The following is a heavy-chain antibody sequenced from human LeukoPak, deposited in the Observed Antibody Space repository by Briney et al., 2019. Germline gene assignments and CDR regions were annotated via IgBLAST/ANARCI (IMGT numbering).Heavy chain of an antibody. Sequence: GRSLRLSCAASGFTFSSYAMHWVRQAPGKGLEWVAVISYDGSNKYYADSVKGRFTISRDNSKNTLYLQMNSLRAEDTAVYYCAREKYYYGSGSYSAFDIWGQGTMVTVSP. CDR2: ISYDGSNK. J-gene: IGHJ3*02. CDR1: GFTFSSYA. V-gene: IGHV3-30*04. D-gene: IGHD3-10*01. CDR3: AREKYYYGSGSYSAFDI.